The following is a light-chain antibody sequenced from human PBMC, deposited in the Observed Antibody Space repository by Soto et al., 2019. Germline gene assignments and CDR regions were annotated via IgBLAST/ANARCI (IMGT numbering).Light chain of an antibody. Sequence: EIVLTQSPATLSLSPGERATLSCGASQSVTNNYLAWYQQKPGLAPKLLIYDASNRATAIPDRFSGSGSGTDLTLTISRLEPEDFAVYYCQHYYNLITFGGGTKVEIK. CDR3: QHYYNLIT. V-gene: IGKV3D-20*01. J-gene: IGKJ4*01. CDR2: DAS. CDR1: QSVTNNY.